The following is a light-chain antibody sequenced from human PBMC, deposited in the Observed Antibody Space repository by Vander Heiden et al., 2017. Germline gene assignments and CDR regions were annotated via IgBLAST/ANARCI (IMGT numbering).Light chain of an antibody. J-gene: IGKJ1*01. CDR1: QSVSSN. CDR3: QQYNNWPLT. Sequence: EIVMPQSPATLSVSPGKRATLSCRASQSVSSNLAWYQQKPGQAPRLLIDGASTRATGIPARFSGSGSGTEFTLTISSLQSEDFAVYYCQQYNNWPLTFGQGTKVEIK. CDR2: GAS. V-gene: IGKV3-15*01.